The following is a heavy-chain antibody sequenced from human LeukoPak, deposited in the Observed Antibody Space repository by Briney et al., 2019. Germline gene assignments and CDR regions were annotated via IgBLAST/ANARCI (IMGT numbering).Heavy chain of an antibody. CDR1: GFSLSTSGVG. Sequence: SGPTLVNPTQTLTLACTFSGFSLSTSGVGVGWIRQPPGKALEWLALIYWDDDKRYSPSLKSRLTITKDTSKNQVVLTMTNMDPVDTATYYCAQAYSSSWYLNWFDPWGQGTLVTVSS. J-gene: IGHJ5*02. CDR3: AQAYSSSWYLNWFDP. V-gene: IGHV2-5*02. CDR2: IYWDDDK. D-gene: IGHD6-13*01.